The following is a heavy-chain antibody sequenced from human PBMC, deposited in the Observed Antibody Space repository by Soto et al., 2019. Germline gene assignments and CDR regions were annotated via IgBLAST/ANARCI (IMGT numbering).Heavy chain of an antibody. CDR3: AGRGGYSYGYDAFDI. D-gene: IGHD5-18*01. CDR2: IIPIFGTA. J-gene: IGHJ3*02. CDR1: GGTFSSYA. Sequence: AASVKVSCKASGGTFSSYAISWVRQAPGQGLEWMGGIIPIFGTANYAQKFQGRVTITADESTSTAYMELSSLRSEDTAVYYCAGRGGYSYGYDAFDIWGQGTMVTVSS. V-gene: IGHV1-69*13.